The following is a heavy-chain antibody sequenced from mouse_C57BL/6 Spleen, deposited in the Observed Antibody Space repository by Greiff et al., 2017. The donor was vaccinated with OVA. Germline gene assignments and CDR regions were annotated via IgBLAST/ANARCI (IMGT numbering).Heavy chain of an antibody. CDR2: INPGSGGT. V-gene: IGHV1-54*01. CDR3: ARGSNYDAMDY. CDR1: GYAFTNYL. D-gene: IGHD2-5*01. Sequence: VQLQQSGAELVRPGTSVKVSCKASGYAFTNYLIEWVKQRPGQGLEWIGVINPGSGGTNYNEKFKGKATLTADKSSSTAYMQLSSLTSEDSAVYFCARGSNYDAMDYWGQGTSVTVSS. J-gene: IGHJ4*01.